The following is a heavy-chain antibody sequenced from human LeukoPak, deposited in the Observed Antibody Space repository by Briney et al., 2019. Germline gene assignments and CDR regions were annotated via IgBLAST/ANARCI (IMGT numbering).Heavy chain of an antibody. V-gene: IGHV4-59*01. D-gene: IGHD4-17*01. J-gene: IGHJ2*01. Sequence: PSETLSLTCSASGDSISSDYWSWIRQPPGKGLEWIGYISYSGSTKSNPALKSRVTISGDRSKNQFSLKMTSVTAADTAVYYCAKSHPAVTTTDWYSDLWSRGTLVTVSS. CDR1: GDSISSDY. CDR3: AKSHPAVTTTDWYSDL. CDR2: ISYSGST.